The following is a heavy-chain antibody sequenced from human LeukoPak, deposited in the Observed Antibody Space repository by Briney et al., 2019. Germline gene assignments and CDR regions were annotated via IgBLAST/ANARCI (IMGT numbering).Heavy chain of an antibody. J-gene: IGHJ4*02. CDR1: GGTFSSYA. Sequence: SVKVSCKASGGTFSSYAISWVRQAPGQGLEWMGGIIPIFGTANYAQKFQGRVTITADKSTSTAYMELSSLRSEDTAVYYCASTYCGGDCYEYYFDYWGQGTLVTVSS. V-gene: IGHV1-69*06. D-gene: IGHD2-21*02. CDR3: ASTYCGGDCYEYYFDY. CDR2: IIPIFGTA.